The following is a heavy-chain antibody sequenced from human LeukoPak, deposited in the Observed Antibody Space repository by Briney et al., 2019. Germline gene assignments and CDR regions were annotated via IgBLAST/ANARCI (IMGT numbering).Heavy chain of an antibody. CDR3: AKDRKGSSSPLGGDWFDP. Sequence: GGSLRLSCAASRFTFSNYAMHWVRQAPGKGLEHVPAISSNGGNTHYANSVKGRFTISRDSSKNTLYLQMGSLRAEDMAVYYCAKDRKGSSSPLGGDWFDPWGQGTLVTVSS. CDR2: ISSNGGNT. D-gene: IGHD6-6*01. J-gene: IGHJ5*02. V-gene: IGHV3-64*01. CDR1: RFTFSNYA.